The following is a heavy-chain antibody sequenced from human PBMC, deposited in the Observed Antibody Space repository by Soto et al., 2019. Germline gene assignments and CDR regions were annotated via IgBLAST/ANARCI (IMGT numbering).Heavy chain of an antibody. V-gene: IGHV2-26*01. CDR3: AHRGGAAVGLYYFDY. J-gene: IGHJ4*02. D-gene: IGHD6-13*01. CDR2: IFSDAER. CDR1: GFSLTTGRMG. Sequence: SGPTLVNPTETLTLTCNVSGFSLTTGRMGVSWIRQPPGKALEWLAHIFSDAERSYSRSLQGRLTVSKVGSGSHVVLTMTNMDPVDTGTYFCAHRGGAAVGLYYFDYWGQGALVTVS.